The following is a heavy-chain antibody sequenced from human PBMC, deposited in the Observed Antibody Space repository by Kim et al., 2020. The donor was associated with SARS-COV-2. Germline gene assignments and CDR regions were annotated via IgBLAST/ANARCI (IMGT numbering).Heavy chain of an antibody. J-gene: IGHJ4*02. CDR2: ISRSGSTI. CDR3: ARVGSPGMQWLVRWGYYFDY. CDR1: GFTFSDYY. V-gene: IGHV3-11*04. D-gene: IGHD6-19*01. Sequence: GGSLRLSCAASGFTFSDYYMSWIRQAPGKGLEWVSYISRSGSTIYYADSVKGRFTISRDNAKNSLYLQMNSLRAEDTAVYYCARVGSPGMQWLVRWGYYFDYWGQGTLVTVSS.